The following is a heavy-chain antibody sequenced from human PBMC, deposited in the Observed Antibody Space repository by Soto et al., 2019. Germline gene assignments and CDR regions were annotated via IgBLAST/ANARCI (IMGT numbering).Heavy chain of an antibody. Sequence: EVQLVESGGGLVQPGGSLRLSCAASGFTFSSYSMNWVRQAPGKGLEWVSDISSSSSTIYYAVSVKGRFTSSRDNAKNSLYRQMNSLRAEDTAVYYCARHPESIAENGWFDPWGQGTLVTVSS. CDR3: ARHPESIAENGWFDP. V-gene: IGHV3-48*01. CDR1: GFTFSSYS. J-gene: IGHJ5*02. CDR2: ISSSSSTI. D-gene: IGHD6-6*01.